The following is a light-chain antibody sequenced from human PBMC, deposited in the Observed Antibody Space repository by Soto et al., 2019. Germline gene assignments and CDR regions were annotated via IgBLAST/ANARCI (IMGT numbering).Light chain of an antibody. CDR2: DVS. CDR3: CSYADTTHV. V-gene: IGLV2-11*01. CDR1: SSDIGGYNY. J-gene: IGLJ1*01. Sequence: QSALTQPPSVSGSPGQSVTISCTGTSSDIGGYNYVSWYQQLPGKAPKLMIYDVSKRPSGAPDRFSGSNSGNTASLTISGLQAEDEADYYCCSYADTTHVFGTGTKLTVL.